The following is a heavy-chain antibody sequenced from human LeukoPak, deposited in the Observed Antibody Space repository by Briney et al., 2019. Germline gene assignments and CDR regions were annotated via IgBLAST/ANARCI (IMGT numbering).Heavy chain of an antibody. CDR3: AKNKWNYDY. J-gene: IGHJ4*02. D-gene: IGHD1-7*01. CDR2: IKQDGSEK. V-gene: IGHV3-7*01. Sequence: GGSLRLSCAASGFTFSNYSMSWVRQAPGKGLEWVANIKQDGSEKYYVDSVKGRFTISRDNAKNSLYLQMTSLRAEDTAVYYCAKNKWNYDYWGRGTLVTVSS. CDR1: GFTFSNYS.